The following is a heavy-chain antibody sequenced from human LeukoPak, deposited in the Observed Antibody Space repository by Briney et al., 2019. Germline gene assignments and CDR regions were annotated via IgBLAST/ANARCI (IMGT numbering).Heavy chain of an antibody. CDR3: ARDDSSGYYVDY. V-gene: IGHV4-34*01. CDR2: INHSGST. J-gene: IGHJ4*02. CDR1: GGSFSGYY. Sequence: SETLSLTCAVYGGSFSGYYWSWIRQPPGKGLEWIGEINHSGSTNYNPSLKSRVTISVDTSKNQFSLKLSSVTAADTAVYYCARDDSSGYYVDYWGQGTLVTVSS. D-gene: IGHD3-22*01.